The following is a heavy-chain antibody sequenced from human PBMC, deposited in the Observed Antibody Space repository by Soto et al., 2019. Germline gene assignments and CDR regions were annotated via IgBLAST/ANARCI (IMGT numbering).Heavy chain of an antibody. Sequence: ASVKVSCKSSGDTFTSYGISCVRQAPGQGLEWMGWISAYSGNTNYAQKLQGRVTMTTDTSTSTAYMELRSLRSDDTAVYYCARGSSSWSAGFDYWGQGTLVTVSS. V-gene: IGHV1-18*01. CDR2: ISAYSGNT. CDR1: GDTFTSYG. CDR3: ARGSSSWSAGFDY. D-gene: IGHD6-13*01. J-gene: IGHJ4*02.